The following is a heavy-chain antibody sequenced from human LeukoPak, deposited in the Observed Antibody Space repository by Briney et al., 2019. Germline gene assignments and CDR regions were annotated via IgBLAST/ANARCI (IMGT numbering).Heavy chain of an antibody. D-gene: IGHD5-18*01. CDR1: GFIFSSYW. CDR2: INTDGSST. CDR3: ARDRGYSYGLGELRGDY. Sequence: GGSLRLSCVASGFIFSSYWMHWVRHAPGKGLVWVSRINTDGSSTSYADSVKGRFTISRDNAKNSLYLQMNSLRAEDTAVYYCARDRGYSYGLGELRGDYWGQGTLVTVSS. V-gene: IGHV3-74*01. J-gene: IGHJ4*02.